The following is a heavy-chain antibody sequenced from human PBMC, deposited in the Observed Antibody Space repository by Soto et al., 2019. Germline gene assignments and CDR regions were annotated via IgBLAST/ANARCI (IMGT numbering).Heavy chain of an antibody. D-gene: IGHD3-22*01. CDR3: ARGQWSAVVVIPFDY. CDR1: GYTFTSYY. J-gene: IGHJ4*02. CDR2: INPSGGST. Sequence: QVQLVQSGAEVKKPGASVKVSCKASGYTFTSYYMHWVRQAPGQGLEWMVIINPSGGSTSYAQKFQGRVTMTRDTSTSTVYMELSSLGSEDTAVYYCARGQWSAVVVIPFDYWGQGTLVTVSS. V-gene: IGHV1-46*01.